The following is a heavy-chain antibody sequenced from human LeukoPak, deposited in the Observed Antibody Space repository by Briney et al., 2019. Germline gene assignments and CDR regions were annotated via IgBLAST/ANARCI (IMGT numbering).Heavy chain of an antibody. J-gene: IGHJ4*02. CDR1: GFTVSSNY. CDR2: MYRGDRT. CDR3: VKAIFYGSGSYYNFGGWYFDY. V-gene: IGHV3-66*01. D-gene: IGHD3-10*01. Sequence: GGSLRLSCAASGFTVSSNYMSWVRQAPGKGLEWVSFMYRGDRTYYADSVKGRFTISRDNSKNTLYLQMSSLRAEDTAVYYCVKAIFYGSGSYYNFGGWYFDYWGQGTLVTVSS.